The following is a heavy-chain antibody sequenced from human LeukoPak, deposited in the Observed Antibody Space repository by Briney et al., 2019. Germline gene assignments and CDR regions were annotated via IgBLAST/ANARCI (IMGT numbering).Heavy chain of an antibody. J-gene: IGHJ4*02. CDR3: AKDIRRGENYGYDQFAY. V-gene: IGHV3-30*04. Sequence: GGSLRLSCAASGFTFSNNAMHWVRQAPGKGLEWVAVISHDVNNKYYPDSVKGRFTISRDNSENTLYLQMNTLRAEDTALYYCAKDIRRGENYGYDQFAYWGQGTLVTVSS. CDR1: GFTFSNNA. CDR2: ISHDVNNK. D-gene: IGHD5-18*01.